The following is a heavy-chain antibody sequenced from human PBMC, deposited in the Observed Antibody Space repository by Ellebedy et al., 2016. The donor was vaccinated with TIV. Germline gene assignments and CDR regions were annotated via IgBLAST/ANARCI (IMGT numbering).Heavy chain of an antibody. Sequence: GESLKISCAASGFTFSNYAMSWVRQAPGKGLEWVSIISGSGGSTNYADSVKGRFTVSRDDSMTTVYLEMNSLRAEDTALYYCARDLDKSSGWYGGAAYWGQGTQVTVSS. CDR1: GFTFSNYA. J-gene: IGHJ4*02. D-gene: IGHD6-19*01. V-gene: IGHV3-23*01. CDR3: ARDLDKSSGWYGGAAY. CDR2: ISGSGGST.